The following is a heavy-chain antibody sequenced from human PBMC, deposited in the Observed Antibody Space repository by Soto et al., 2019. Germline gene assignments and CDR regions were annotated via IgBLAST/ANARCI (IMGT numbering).Heavy chain of an antibody. CDR3: ASWVRGRTSGYFDY. J-gene: IGHJ4*02. Sequence: QVQLVQSGAEVKKPGSSVKVSCKASGGTFSSYAISWVRQAPGQGLEWMGGIIPIFGTANYAQKFQGRVTITADKSTSTAYMELSSLISEDTAVYYCASWVRGRTSGYFDYWGQGTLVTVSS. CDR2: IIPIFGTA. CDR1: GGTFSSYA. D-gene: IGHD3-10*01. V-gene: IGHV1-69*06.